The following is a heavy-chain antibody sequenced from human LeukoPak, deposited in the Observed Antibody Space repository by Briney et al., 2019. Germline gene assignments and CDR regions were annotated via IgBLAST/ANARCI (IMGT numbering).Heavy chain of an antibody. V-gene: IGHV1-2*02. CDR3: ARVDRNLRISFVYFDY. J-gene: IGHJ4*02. D-gene: IGHD5/OR15-5a*01. CDR2: INPKSGDT. Sequence: ASVKVSCKASGYAFTDYYIHWVRQAPGQGLEWMGWINPKSGDTNYAEKFQGRVTMTRDTSISTAYMELSRLRSDDTAVYYCARVDRNLRISFVYFDYWGQGTLVTVSS. CDR1: GYAFTDYY.